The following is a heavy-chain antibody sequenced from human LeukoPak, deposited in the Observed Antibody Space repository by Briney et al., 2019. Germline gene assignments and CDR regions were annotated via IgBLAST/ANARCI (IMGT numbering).Heavy chain of an antibody. J-gene: IGHJ4*02. CDR3: AKSRDSGYALGPYYFDY. Sequence: GGSLRLSCAASGFTFDDYAMHWVRQAPGKGLEWVSGISWNSGSIGYADSVKGRFTISRDNAKNSLYLQMNSLRAEDTALYYCAKSRDSGYALGPYYFDYWGQGTLVTVSS. V-gene: IGHV3-9*01. CDR2: ISWNSGSI. D-gene: IGHD5-12*01. CDR1: GFTFDDYA.